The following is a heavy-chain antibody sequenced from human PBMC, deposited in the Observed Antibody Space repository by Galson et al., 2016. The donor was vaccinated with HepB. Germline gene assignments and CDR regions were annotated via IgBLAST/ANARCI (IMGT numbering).Heavy chain of an antibody. CDR3: ARVGFNLGADYWYFDL. V-gene: IGHV3-11*06. J-gene: IGHJ2*01. CDR1: GFTLSDYY. Sequence: SLRLPCAASGFTLSDYYMSWIRQAPGKGLEWVSYISSRSTYSNYADSLKGRFTISRDNAKDSLFLQLNSLTVDDTAIYYCARVGFNLGADYWYFDLWGRGTLVTVSS. CDR2: ISSRSTYS. D-gene: IGHD1-26*01.